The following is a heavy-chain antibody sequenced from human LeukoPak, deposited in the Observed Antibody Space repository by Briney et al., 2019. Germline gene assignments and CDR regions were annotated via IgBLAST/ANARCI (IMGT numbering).Heavy chain of an antibody. V-gene: IGHV3-30*02. CDR2: LRYDGSNK. CDR3: AKDRRQRTTYYYGSGSANASDI. CDR1: GFTFSSNG. D-gene: IGHD3-10*01. Sequence: GGSLRLSCAASGFTFSSNGLPWVHQAPGKGLEWVAFLRYDGSNKYYADSVKGRFTISRANSKTPLYLQMNSLRAEDTAVYYCAKDRRQRTTYYYGSGSANASDIWGQGTMVTVSS. J-gene: IGHJ3*02.